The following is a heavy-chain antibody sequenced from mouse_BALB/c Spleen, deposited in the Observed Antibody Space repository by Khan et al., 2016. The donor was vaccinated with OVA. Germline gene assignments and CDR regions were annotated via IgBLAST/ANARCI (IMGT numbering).Heavy chain of an antibody. V-gene: IGHV1-20*02. CDR3: ARIYGSDFDY. Sequence: VQLKESGPELVKPGASVKISCKASGYSFTGYFMNWVMQSHGKSLEWIGRINPHIGETFYNPKFKGKVTLTADESSSTAHMELRSLASEDSAVYYCARIYGSDFDYWGQGTSLTVSS. J-gene: IGHJ2*02. D-gene: IGHD1-1*01. CDR2: INPHIGET. CDR1: GYSFTGYF.